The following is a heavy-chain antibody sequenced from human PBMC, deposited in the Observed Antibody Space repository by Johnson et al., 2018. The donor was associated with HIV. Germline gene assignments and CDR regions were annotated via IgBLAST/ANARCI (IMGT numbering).Heavy chain of an antibody. D-gene: IGHD1-26*01. CDR3: AKDRWELFWGGGEASHDAFDI. Sequence: EVQLVESGGDLVQPGGSLRLSCAASGFTFRNYAMSRVRQAPGKGLEWVSAISGSGGRTNYADSVKGRVTISRDNSENTLYLQMSSLRAEDTARYYRAKDRWELFWGGGEASHDAFDIWGQGTMVTVSS. V-gene: IGHV3-23*04. CDR1: GFTFRNYA. J-gene: IGHJ3*02. CDR2: ISGSGGRT.